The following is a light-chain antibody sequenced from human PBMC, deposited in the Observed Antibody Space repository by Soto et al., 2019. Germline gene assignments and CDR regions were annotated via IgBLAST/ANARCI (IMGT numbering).Light chain of an antibody. V-gene: IGKV3-20*01. Sequence: EIVLTQSPGTLSLSPGERATLSCRASQSVSSSYFAGYQQKPGQAPRLLIYGASSRAAGIPDRFSGSGSGKDFTLTISRLEPEDFAVYYCQQYYSSAPWTFGQGTKVEIK. CDR1: QSVSSSY. CDR3: QQYYSSAPWT. CDR2: GAS. J-gene: IGKJ1*01.